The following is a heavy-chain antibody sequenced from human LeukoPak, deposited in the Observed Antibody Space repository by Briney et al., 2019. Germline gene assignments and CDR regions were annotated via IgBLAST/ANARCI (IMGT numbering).Heavy chain of an antibody. CDR1: GFAFADYA. D-gene: IGHD2/OR15-2a*01. Sequence: GGSLRLSCAASGFAFADYAMHWVRQIPGKGLECVAHIHADGGRTFYADSVEGRFTVFRDNAKNSLFLQMDSLTSDDTAFYNCSTWAFYHGLDVWGQGATVIVSS. V-gene: IGHV3-43*02. CDR2: IHADGGRT. CDR3: STWAFYHGLDV. J-gene: IGHJ6*02.